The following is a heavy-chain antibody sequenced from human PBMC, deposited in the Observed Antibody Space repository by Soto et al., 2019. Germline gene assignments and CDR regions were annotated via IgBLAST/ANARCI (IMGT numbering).Heavy chain of an antibody. CDR3: ARIGHSSSWYKARYYYYYMDV. V-gene: IGHV4-59*08. D-gene: IGHD6-13*01. CDR1: GGSISSYY. CDR2: IYYSGST. J-gene: IGHJ6*03. Sequence: SETLSLTCTVSGGSISSYYWSWIRQPPGKGLEWIGYIYYSGSTNYNPSLKSRVTISVDTSKNQFSLKLSSVTAADTAVYYCARIGHSSSWYKARYYYYYMDVWGKGTTVTVSS.